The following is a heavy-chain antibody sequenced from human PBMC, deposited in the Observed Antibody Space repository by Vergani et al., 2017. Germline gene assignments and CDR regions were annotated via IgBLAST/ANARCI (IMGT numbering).Heavy chain of an antibody. D-gene: IGHD2-2*02. CDR1: GGSFSGYY. CDR3: ARGVTLVAAAIQKYYYMDV. Sequence: QVQLQESGAGLLKPSETLSLTCAVYGGSFSGYYWSWIRQPPGKGLEWIGEINHSGSTNYNPSLKSRVTISVDTSKNQFSLKLSSVTAADTAVYYCARGVTLVAAAIQKYYYMDVWGKGTTVTVSS. CDR2: INHSGST. J-gene: IGHJ6*03. V-gene: IGHV4-34*01.